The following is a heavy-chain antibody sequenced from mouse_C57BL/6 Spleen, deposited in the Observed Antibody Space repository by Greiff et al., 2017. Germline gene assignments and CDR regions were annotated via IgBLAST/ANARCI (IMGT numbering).Heavy chain of an antibody. J-gene: IGHJ2*01. CDR2: INPSNGGT. D-gene: IGHD1-1*01. V-gene: IGHV1-53*01. Sequence: QVQLQQPGTELVKPGASVKLSCKASGYTFTSYWMHWVKQRPGQGLEWIGNINPSNGGTNYNEKFKSKATLTVDKSSRTAYMQLSSLTSEDSAVYYCAGFTTVVDYFDYWGQGTTLTVSS. CDR3: AGFTTVVDYFDY. CDR1: GYTFTSYW.